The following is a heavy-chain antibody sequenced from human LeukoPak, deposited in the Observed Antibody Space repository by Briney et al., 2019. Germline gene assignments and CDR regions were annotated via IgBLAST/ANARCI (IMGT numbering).Heavy chain of an antibody. J-gene: IGHJ4*02. CDR3: ARDLVGWYEDYFDY. V-gene: IGHV3-7*01. Sequence: GGSLRLSCAASGFTFSSYWMSWVRQAPGKGLEWVANIKQDGSEKYYVDSVKGRFTISRDSAKNSLYLQMNSLRAEDTAVYYCARDLVGWYEDYFDYWGQGTLVTVSS. CDR1: GFTFSSYW. D-gene: IGHD6-19*01. CDR2: IKQDGSEK.